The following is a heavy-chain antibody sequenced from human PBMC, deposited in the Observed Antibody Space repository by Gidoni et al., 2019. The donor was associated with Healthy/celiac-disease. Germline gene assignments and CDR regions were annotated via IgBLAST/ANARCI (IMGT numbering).Heavy chain of an antibody. CDR3: ARVPDFPARDWFDP. V-gene: IGHV4-38-2*01. CDR1: GYSIRSSYY. J-gene: IGHJ5*02. CDR2: IYHSGST. Sequence: QVQLQESGPGLVKPSETLSLTCAVSGYSIRSSYYWGWIRQPPGKGLEWIGSIYHSGSTYYNPSLKSRVTISVDTSKNQFSLKLSSVTAADTAVYYCARVPDFPARDWFDPWGQGTLVTVSS.